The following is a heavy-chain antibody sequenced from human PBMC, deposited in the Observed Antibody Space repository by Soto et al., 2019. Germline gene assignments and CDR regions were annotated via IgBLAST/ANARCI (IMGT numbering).Heavy chain of an antibody. Sequence: TLSLTCTVSGGSISSGDYYWSWIRQPPGKGLEWIGYIYYSGSTYYNPSLKSRVTISVDTSKNQFSLKLSSMTAADTAVYYCARGHSSSWYPSFFGYWGQGTLVTVSS. CDR2: IYYSGST. CDR1: GGSISSGDYY. D-gene: IGHD6-13*01. V-gene: IGHV4-30-4*01. J-gene: IGHJ4*02. CDR3: ARGHSSSWYPSFFGY.